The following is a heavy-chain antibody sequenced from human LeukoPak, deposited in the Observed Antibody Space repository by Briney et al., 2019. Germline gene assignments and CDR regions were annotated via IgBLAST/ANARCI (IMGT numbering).Heavy chain of an antibody. CDR1: GYTFTSYD. CDR3: AREHQEYSGSSRFDP. D-gene: IGHD1-26*01. Sequence: GASVKVSCKASGYTFTSYDINWVRQATGQGLEWMGWMNPNSGNTGYAQRFQGRVIMTRNTSISTAYMELSSLRSEDTAVYYCAREHQEYSGSSRFDPWGQGTLVTVSS. J-gene: IGHJ5*02. V-gene: IGHV1-8*01. CDR2: MNPNSGNT.